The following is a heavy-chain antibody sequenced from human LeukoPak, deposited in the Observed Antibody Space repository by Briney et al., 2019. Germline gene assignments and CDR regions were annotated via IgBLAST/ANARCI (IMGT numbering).Heavy chain of an antibody. Sequence: GGSLRLSCAASGFTFSNYWMHWVRQAPGKRLVWVSRITSDGSTTSYADSVKGRFTISRDNARNTLYLQMNSLRAEDTAVYYCARGFYDMDVWGQGTTVTVSS. V-gene: IGHV3-74*01. D-gene: IGHD2/OR15-2a*01. CDR2: ITSDGSTT. CDR3: ARGFYDMDV. CDR1: GFTFSNYW. J-gene: IGHJ6*02.